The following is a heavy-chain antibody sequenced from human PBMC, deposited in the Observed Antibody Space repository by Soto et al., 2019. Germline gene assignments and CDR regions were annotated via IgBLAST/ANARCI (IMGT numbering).Heavy chain of an antibody. D-gene: IGHD2-2*02. CDR1: GFTFSSYA. V-gene: IGHV3-23*01. Sequence: PGGSLRLSCAASGFTFSSYAMSWVRQAPGKGLEWVSAISGSGGSTYYADSVKGRFTISRDNSKNTLYLQMNSLRAEDTAVYYCAKGGGPPPPYCSSTSCYTGNYYYGMDVWGQGTTVTVSS. J-gene: IGHJ6*02. CDR3: AKGGGPPPPYCSSTSCYTGNYYYGMDV. CDR2: ISGSGGST.